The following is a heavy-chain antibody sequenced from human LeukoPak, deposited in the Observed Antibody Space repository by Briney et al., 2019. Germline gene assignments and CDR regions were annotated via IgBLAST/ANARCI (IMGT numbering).Heavy chain of an antibody. CDR1: GYTFTGYY. Sequence: GASVKVSCKASGYTFTGYYMHWVRQAPGQGLEWMGWINPNSGGTNYAQKFQGRVTMTRDTSISIAYMELSRLRSDDTAVYYCAREGPTYSSSVGDDAFDIWGQGTMVTVSS. D-gene: IGHD6-6*01. CDR3: AREGPTYSSSVGDDAFDI. J-gene: IGHJ3*02. CDR2: INPNSGGT. V-gene: IGHV1-2*02.